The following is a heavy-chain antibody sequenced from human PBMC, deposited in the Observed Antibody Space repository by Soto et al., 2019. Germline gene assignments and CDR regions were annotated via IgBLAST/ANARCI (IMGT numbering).Heavy chain of an antibody. D-gene: IGHD3-3*01. CDR3: AKDYVLEWLRYYYGMDV. CDR2: ISYDGSNK. J-gene: IGHJ6*02. CDR1: GFALSRYS. V-gene: IGHV3-30*18. Sequence: QVQLVESGGGVVQPGRSLRLSCAASGFALSRYSMHWARQAPGKGLEWVAVISYDGSNKYYADSVKGRFTISRDNSKNTLYLQMNSLRAEDTAVYYCAKDYVLEWLRYYYGMDVWGQGTTVTVS.